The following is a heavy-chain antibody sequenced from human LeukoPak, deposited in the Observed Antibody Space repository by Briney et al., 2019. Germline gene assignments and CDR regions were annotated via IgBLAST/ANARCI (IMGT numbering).Heavy chain of an antibody. V-gene: IGHV3-30*02. J-gene: IGHJ4*02. CDR1: GFTFSTYG. D-gene: IGHD3-16*01. CDR3: AKDHVTWGNRYFDH. Sequence: GGPLRLSCAASGFTFSTYGMHWVRQAPGKGLEWVAFIGHDGTKIYYADSVQSRFTISRDNSKNTLYLEMNSLSGEDTALYYCAKDHVTWGNRYFDHWGQGTLGTVSS. CDR2: IGHDGTKI.